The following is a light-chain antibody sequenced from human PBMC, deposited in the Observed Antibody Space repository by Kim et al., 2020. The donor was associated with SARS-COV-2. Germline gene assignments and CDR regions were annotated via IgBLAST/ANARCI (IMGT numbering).Light chain of an antibody. CDR2: YDS. Sequence: PGKTAGVSCGGNSIGRKGVHWYQQKSGQAPVLVIYYDSDRPSGIPERFSGSNSGNTATLTISRVEAGDEADYYCQVWDSSSDHRVVFGGGTKVTVL. V-gene: IGLV3-21*04. CDR3: QVWDSSSDHRVV. CDR1: SIGRKG. J-gene: IGLJ2*01.